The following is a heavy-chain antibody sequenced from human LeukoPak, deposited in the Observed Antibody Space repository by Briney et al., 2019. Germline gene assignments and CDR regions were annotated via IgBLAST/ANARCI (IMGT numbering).Heavy chain of an antibody. CDR2: ISPSGGST. CDR1: GYTFSGYY. D-gene: IGHD6-19*01. V-gene: IGHV1-46*01. J-gene: IGHJ4*02. Sequence: ASVKVSCKASGYTFSGYYMHWVRQAPGQGLEWMGMISPSGGSTSYPQKFQGRVTMTRDTSTSTVYMELSSLRSEDTALYFCARDGVAGTYYFDYWGQGTLVTVSS. CDR3: ARDGVAGTYYFDY.